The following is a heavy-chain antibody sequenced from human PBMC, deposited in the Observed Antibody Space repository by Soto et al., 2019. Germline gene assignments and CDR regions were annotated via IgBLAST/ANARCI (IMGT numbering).Heavy chain of an antibody. J-gene: IGHJ4*02. CDR2: INHSGST. CDR3: AREAGGDTGY. V-gene: IGHV4-34*01. Sequence: SETLSLTCAVYGGSFSGYYWSWIRQPPGKGLEWIGEINHSGSTNYNPSLKSRVTISVDTSKNQFSLKLSSVTAADTAVYYCAREAGGDTGYWGQGTLVTVSS. D-gene: IGHD2-21*02. CDR1: GGSFSGYY.